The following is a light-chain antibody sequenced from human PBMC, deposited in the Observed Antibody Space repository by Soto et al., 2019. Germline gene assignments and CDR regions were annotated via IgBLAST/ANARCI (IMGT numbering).Light chain of an antibody. CDR3: HQYESPPFT. J-gene: IGKJ4*01. CDR2: RAS. V-gene: IGKV3-20*01. Sequence: EIVLTQSPDTLSLSPGERATLSCRASQSVSSALLAWYQQKPGQAPRLLIYRASTRATGIPDRFTGSGSGTDFTLTISRLETEEFAVDYWHQYESPPFTFGGGTKVEIK. CDR1: QSVSSAL.